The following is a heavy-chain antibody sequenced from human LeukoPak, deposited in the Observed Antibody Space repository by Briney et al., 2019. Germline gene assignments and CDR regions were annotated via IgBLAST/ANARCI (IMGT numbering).Heavy chain of an antibody. Sequence: PSETLSLTCTVSGGSISSGGYYWSWIRQHPGKGLEWIGYIYYSGSTYYNPSLKSRVTISVDTSKNQFSLKLSSVTAADTAVYYCAGVGYDSSGYYPNFDYWGQGTLVTVSS. D-gene: IGHD3-22*01. CDR2: IYYSGST. CDR3: AGVGYDSSGYYPNFDY. J-gene: IGHJ4*02. CDR1: GGSISSGGYY. V-gene: IGHV4-31*03.